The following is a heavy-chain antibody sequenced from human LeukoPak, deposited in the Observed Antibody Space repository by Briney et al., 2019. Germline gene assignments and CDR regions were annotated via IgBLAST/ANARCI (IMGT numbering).Heavy chain of an antibody. CDR1: GFTFSSYG. CDR3: AKGLDWASDY. D-gene: IGHD3-9*01. Sequence: PGGSLRLSCAASGFTFSSYGMHWVRQAPGKELEWVAVISCDGSNKYYADSVKGRFTISRDNSKNTLYLQMNSLRAEDTAVYYCAKGLDWASDYWGQGTLVTVSS. CDR2: ISCDGSNK. J-gene: IGHJ4*02. V-gene: IGHV3-30*18.